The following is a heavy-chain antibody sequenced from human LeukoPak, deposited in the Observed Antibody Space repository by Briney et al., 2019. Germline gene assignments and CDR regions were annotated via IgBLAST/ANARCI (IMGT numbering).Heavy chain of an antibody. CDR2: ISGSGGST. CDR3: ANYDSSGYYCVY. CDR1: GFTFSSYP. D-gene: IGHD3-22*01. V-gene: IGHV3-23*01. J-gene: IGHJ4*02. Sequence: GGSLRLSCAASGFTFSSYPMSWVRQAPGKGLEWVSAISGSGGSTYYADSVKGRFTISRDNSKNTLYLQMNSLRAEDTAVYYCANYDSSGYYCVYWGQGTLVTVSS.